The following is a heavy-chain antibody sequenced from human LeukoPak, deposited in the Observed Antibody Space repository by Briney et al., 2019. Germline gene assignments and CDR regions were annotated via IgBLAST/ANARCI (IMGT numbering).Heavy chain of an antibody. CDR1: GFTFDDYA. CDR3: AKDKDFDSSGWYSSFDY. J-gene: IGHJ4*02. CDR2: ISWDGGST. V-gene: IGHV3-43D*04. Sequence: GGSLRLSCAASGFTFDDYAMQWVRQAPGKGLEWVSLISWDGGSTYYADSVKGRYTISRDNSKNSLYLQMNSLRAEDTALYYCAKDKDFDSSGWYSSFDYWGQGTLVTVSS. D-gene: IGHD6-19*01.